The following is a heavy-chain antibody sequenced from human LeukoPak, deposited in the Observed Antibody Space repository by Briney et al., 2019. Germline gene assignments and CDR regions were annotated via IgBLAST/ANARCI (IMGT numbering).Heavy chain of an antibody. J-gene: IGHJ5*02. Sequence: GGSPRLSCAASGFTFRDYTMNWVRQSPGKGLQWVSYVSFGSSYISYADSLKGRFTISRDDAKSSVYLEMTSLRAEDTAVYYCARASTEYAVTGGFDTWGPGALVTVSS. CDR3: ARASTEYAVTGGFDT. D-gene: IGHD4-17*01. CDR2: VSFGSSYI. CDR1: GFTFRDYT. V-gene: IGHV3-21*01.